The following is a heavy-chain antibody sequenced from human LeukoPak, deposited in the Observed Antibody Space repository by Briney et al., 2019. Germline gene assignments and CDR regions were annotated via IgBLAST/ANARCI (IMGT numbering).Heavy chain of an antibody. Sequence: ASVKVSCKASGYTFPSYFMPWVRQAPGQGLEWMGIINPSGGSTSYAQKFQGRVTMTRDMSTSTVYMELSSLRSEDTAVYYCARVRYDYVWGSYRDFDYWGQGTLVTVSS. D-gene: IGHD3-16*02. V-gene: IGHV1-46*01. J-gene: IGHJ4*02. CDR3: ARVRYDYVWGSYRDFDY. CDR2: INPSGGST. CDR1: GYTFPSYF.